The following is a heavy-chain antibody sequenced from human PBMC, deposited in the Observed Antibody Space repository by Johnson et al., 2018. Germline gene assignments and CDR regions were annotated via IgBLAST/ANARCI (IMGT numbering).Heavy chain of an antibody. J-gene: IGHJ3*02. CDR3: VKDGPRVVGATWGDACDI. CDR2: ISYDGNNK. V-gene: IGHV3-30-3*01. D-gene: IGHD1-26*01. CDR1: GFTFGHYA. Sequence: QVQLVQSGGGVVQXGRSLRLSCAASGFTFGHYAMHWVRQAPGKGLEWVAIISYDGNNKYYGDSMKGRFTISRDNFKKTVYLQMNSLRAEDTAVYYCVKDGPRVVGATWGDACDIWGQGTMVTVSS.